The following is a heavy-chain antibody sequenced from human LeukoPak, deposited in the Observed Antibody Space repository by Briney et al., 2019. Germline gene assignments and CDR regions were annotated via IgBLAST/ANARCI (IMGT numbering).Heavy chain of an antibody. CDR1: GASISTGSYY. D-gene: IGHD1-1*01. CDR2: IYISGNT. CDR3: ARGLMKYWNDAFDI. V-gene: IGHV4-61*02. Sequence: SETLSLTCSVSGASISTGSYYWSWLRQPAGKGLEWIGRIYISGNTNYNPSLKSRVTISVDTSKNHFSLKLTSVTAADTAVYYCARGLMKYWNDAFDIWGQGTMVTVSS. J-gene: IGHJ3*02.